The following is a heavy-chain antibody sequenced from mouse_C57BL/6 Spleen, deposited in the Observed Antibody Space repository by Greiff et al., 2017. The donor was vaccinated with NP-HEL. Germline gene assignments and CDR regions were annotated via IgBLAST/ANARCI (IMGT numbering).Heavy chain of an antibody. J-gene: IGHJ4*01. CDR3: AGYYGYYYAMDY. CDR1: GFSLTSYG. V-gene: IGHV2-2*01. D-gene: IGHD2-2*01. Sequence: VKLMASGPGLVQPSQSLSITCTVSGFSLTSYGVHWVRPSPGKGLEWLGVIWSGGSTDYIAAFIYRLSINKDNSKGQVVVKMNSLQADDTSIYYWAGYYGYYYAMDYWGQGTSVTVSS. CDR2: IWSGGST.